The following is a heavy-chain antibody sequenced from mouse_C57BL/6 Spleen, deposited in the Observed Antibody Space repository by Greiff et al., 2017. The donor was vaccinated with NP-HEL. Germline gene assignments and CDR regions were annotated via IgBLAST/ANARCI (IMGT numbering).Heavy chain of an antibody. D-gene: IGHD4-1*01. V-gene: IGHV1-77*01. CDR2: IGPGSGST. CDR1: GYTFTDYY. J-gene: IGHJ4*01. Sequence: VQLQQSGAELVKPGASVKISCKASGYTFTDYYINWVKQRPGQGLEWIGKIGPGSGSTYYNEKFKGKATLTADKSSSTAYMQLSSLTSEDSAVYFCERRQAKTPLTFYAMDYWGQGTSVTVSS. CDR3: ERRQAKTPLTFYAMDY.